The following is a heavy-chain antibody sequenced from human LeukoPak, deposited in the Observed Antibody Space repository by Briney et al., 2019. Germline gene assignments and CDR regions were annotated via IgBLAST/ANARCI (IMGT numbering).Heavy chain of an antibody. J-gene: IGHJ5*02. D-gene: IGHD3-22*01. CDR2: TYYRSKWYN. CDR1: GDSVSSNSAA. Sequence: SQTLSLTCAISGDSVSSNSAAWNWIRQSPSRGLEWLGGTYYRSKWYNDYAVSVKSRITINPDTSKNQFSLQLNSVTPEDTAVYYCARGPPKYDSSGYYYVGWFDPWGQGTLVTVSS. V-gene: IGHV6-1*01. CDR3: ARGPPKYDSSGYYYVGWFDP.